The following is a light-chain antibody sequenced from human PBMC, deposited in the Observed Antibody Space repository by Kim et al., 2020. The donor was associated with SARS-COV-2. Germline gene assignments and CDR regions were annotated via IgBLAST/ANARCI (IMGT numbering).Light chain of an antibody. J-gene: IGKJ2*01. CDR1: QLVETY. V-gene: IGKV1-5*03. CDR3: QHYISFPYT. CDR2: QAS. Sequence: DIQMTQSPSTLSASVGDRVTITCRASQLVETYLVWYQQKPGKAPTLLVYQASSLQVGVQSRFSGSGSGAEFTLTINSLQPDDFATYYCQHYISFPYTFGQGTKLEI.